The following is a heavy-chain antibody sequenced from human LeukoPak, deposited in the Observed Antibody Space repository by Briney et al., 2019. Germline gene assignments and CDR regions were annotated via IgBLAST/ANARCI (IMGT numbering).Heavy chain of an antibody. CDR3: ARPSDGHYAQGGYFDY. CDR2: ISYDGSNR. CDR1: GFTFSSHA. D-gene: IGHD4-17*01. J-gene: IGHJ4*02. Sequence: GRSLRLSCATSGFTFSSHAMYWVRQAPGKGLEWVAIISYDGSNRYYTDSVKGRFTISRDNSKNTLYLQMNSLRGEDTAVYYCARPSDGHYAQGGYFDYWGQGTLVIVSS. V-gene: IGHV3-30-3*01.